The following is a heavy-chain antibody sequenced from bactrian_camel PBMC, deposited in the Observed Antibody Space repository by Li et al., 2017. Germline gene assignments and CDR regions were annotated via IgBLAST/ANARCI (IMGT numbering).Heavy chain of an antibody. CDR1: GYPYGANC. V-gene: IGHV3S53*01. CDR3: AADPAPLRSAVAGDDLITYPEFYNY. Sequence: HVQLVESGGGTVQPGGSLRLSCATSGYPYGANCMGWFRQAPGKEREGVANIDTDGSTTYASSVEGRFTLSKDNTKNTLYLQMNSLKPADTAMFYCAADPAPLRSAVAGDDLITYPEFYNYWGQGTQVTVS. J-gene: IGHJ4*01. CDR2: IDTDGST. D-gene: IGHD6*01.